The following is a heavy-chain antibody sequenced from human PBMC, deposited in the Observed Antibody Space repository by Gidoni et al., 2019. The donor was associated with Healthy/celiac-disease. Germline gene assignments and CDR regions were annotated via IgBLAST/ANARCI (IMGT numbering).Heavy chain of an antibody. D-gene: IGHD6-19*01. Sequence: EVQLVESGGGLVQPGGSLRLSCAASGFTFSSYSMNWVRQAPGKGLEWVSYISSSSSTIYYADSVKGRFTISRDNAKNSLYLQMNSLRDEDTAVYYCARDCKWLKMSSYYYYGMDVWGQGTTVTVSS. CDR2: ISSSSSTI. V-gene: IGHV3-48*02. CDR3: ARDCKWLKMSSYYYYGMDV. CDR1: GFTFSSYS. J-gene: IGHJ6*02.